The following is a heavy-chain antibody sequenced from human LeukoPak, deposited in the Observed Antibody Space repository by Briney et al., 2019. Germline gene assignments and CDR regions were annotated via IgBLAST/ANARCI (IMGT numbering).Heavy chain of an antibody. CDR1: GFTFSSYG. CDR3: AKDRYPNCYDSSGYYLDY. V-gene: IGHV3-30*18. J-gene: IGHJ4*02. Sequence: GRSLRLSCAASGFTFSSYGMHWVRQAPGKGLEWVAVISYDGSNKYYADSVKGRFTISRDNSKNTLYLQMNSLRAEDTAVYYCAKDRYPNCYDSSGYYLDYWGQGTLVTVSS. D-gene: IGHD3-22*01. CDR2: ISYDGSNK.